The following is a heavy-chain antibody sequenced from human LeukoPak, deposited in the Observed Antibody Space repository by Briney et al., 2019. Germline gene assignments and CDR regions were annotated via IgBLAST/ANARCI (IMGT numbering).Heavy chain of an antibody. CDR1: GGSISSYY. CDR3: AREAVYYGSGSLDC. CDR2: IYASGSI. D-gene: IGHD3-10*01. J-gene: IGHJ4*02. Sequence: PSETLSLTCTVSGGSISSYYWSWIRQPAGKGLEWIGRIYASGSINYNPSLKSRVPMSLDTSKNQFSLNLSSVTAADTALYYCAREAVYYGSGSLDCWGQGTLVTVSS. V-gene: IGHV4-4*07.